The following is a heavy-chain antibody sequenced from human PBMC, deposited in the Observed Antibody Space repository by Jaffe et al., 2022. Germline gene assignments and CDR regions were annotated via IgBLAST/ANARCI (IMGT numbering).Heavy chain of an antibody. V-gene: IGHV3-30*02. Sequence: QVQLVESGGGVVQPGGSLRLSCAASGFTFSSYGMHWVRQAPGKGLEWVAFIRYDGSNKYYADSVKGRFTISRDNSKNTLYLQMNSLRAEDTAVYYCAKDSSSPPNTDGYYDILTGYYPMYYFDYWGQGTLVTVSS. CDR1: GFTFSSYG. J-gene: IGHJ4*02. CDR2: IRYDGSNK. D-gene: IGHD3-9*01. CDR3: AKDSSSPPNTDGYYDILTGYYPMYYFDY.